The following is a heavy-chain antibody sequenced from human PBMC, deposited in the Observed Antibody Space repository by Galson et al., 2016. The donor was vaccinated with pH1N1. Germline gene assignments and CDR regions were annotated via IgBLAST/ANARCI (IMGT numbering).Heavy chain of an antibody. D-gene: IGHD4-23*01. Sequence: SLRLSCAASGFTFSAYWMHWVRQAPGKGLVRVSRVYTDGGRTGYADSVRGRFTISRDNAKNTLYLQMSSLRAEDTAVYYCARGDYVGYFVDQWGQGTLVAVSS. CDR3: ARGDYVGYFVDQ. V-gene: IGHV3-74*01. CDR2: VYTDGGRT. CDR1: GFTFSAYW. J-gene: IGHJ4*02.